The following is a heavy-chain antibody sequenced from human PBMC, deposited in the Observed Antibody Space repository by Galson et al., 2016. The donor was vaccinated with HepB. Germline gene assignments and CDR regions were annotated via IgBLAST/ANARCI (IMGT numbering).Heavy chain of an antibody. CDR3: ARDVGGIMFDY. D-gene: IGHD3-16*02. Sequence: HYPDSVKGRFTISRDNSKNTLSLQMNSLRAEDTALYYCARDVGGIMFDYWGQGTLVTVSS. J-gene: IGHJ4*02. V-gene: IGHV3-23*05.